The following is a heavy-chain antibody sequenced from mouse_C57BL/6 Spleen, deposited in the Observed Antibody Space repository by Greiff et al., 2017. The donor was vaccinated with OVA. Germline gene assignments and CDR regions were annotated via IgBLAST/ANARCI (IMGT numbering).Heavy chain of an antibody. Sequence: VQLQESGAELVRPGASVTLSCKASGYTFTDYEMHWVKQTPVHGLEWIGAIDPETGGTAYNQKFKGKAILTADKSSSTAYMELRSLTSEDSAVYYCTRDYSNYVGNYYAMDYWGQGTSVTVSS. D-gene: IGHD2-5*01. J-gene: IGHJ4*01. CDR2: IDPETGGT. CDR3: TRDYSNYVGNYYAMDY. CDR1: GYTFTDYE. V-gene: IGHV1-15*01.